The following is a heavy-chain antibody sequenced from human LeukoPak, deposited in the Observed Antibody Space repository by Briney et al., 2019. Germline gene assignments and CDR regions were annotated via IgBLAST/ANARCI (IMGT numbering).Heavy chain of an antibody. D-gene: IGHD3/OR15-3a*01. CDR3: ATRRTEGLFIRGFDY. V-gene: IGHV3-23*01. J-gene: IGHJ4*02. CDR1: GFTFTSYG. Sequence: GGSLRLSCAASGFTFTSYGMSWVRQAPGKGLEWVSAISGSGGYTYYADSVKGRFTISRDNSKNTLYLQMNSLRSEDTAVYYCATRRTEGLFIRGFDYWGQGTLVTVSS. CDR2: ISGSGGYT.